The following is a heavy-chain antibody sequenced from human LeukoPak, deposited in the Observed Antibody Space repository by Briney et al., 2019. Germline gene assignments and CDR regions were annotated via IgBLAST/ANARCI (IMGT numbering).Heavy chain of an antibody. Sequence: ASVKVSCKASGYTFTSYYMHWVRQAPGQGLEWMGIVNPSGGSTSYAQKSQGRVTMTRDMSTSTVYMELSSLRSEDTAVYYCARDFDRYYMDVWGKGTTVTVSS. CDR3: ARDFDRYYMDV. CDR1: GYTFTSYY. V-gene: IGHV1-46*01. CDR2: VNPSGGST. J-gene: IGHJ6*03.